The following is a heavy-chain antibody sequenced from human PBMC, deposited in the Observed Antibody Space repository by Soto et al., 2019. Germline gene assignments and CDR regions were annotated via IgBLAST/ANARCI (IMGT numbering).Heavy chain of an antibody. Sequence: PGWSLRLSCTASGFTFRNAWMSLVRQAPGKGLEWVGRIKREADGGTTNYAAPVKGRVTISRDDSKNLLYLRMNSLKTDDTAVYYCTTRVYYSDSSGHQRDFDYWGEGTLVTVSS. CDR3: TTRVYYSDSSGHQRDFDY. V-gene: IGHV3-15*01. D-gene: IGHD3-22*01. J-gene: IGHJ4*02. CDR2: IKREADGGTT. CDR1: GFTFRNAW.